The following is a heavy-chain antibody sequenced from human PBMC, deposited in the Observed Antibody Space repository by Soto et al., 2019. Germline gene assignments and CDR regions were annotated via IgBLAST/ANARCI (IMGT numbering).Heavy chain of an antibody. CDR3: AKDPLSLPPLFY. J-gene: IGHJ4*02. CDR2: ISGSGGST. Sequence: GGSLRLSCAASGFTFSSYAMSWVRQAPGKWLEWVSAISGSGGSTYYADSVKGRFTISRDNSKTTLYLQMNSLRAEDTALYYCAKDPLSLPPLFYWGQGTLVTVSS. V-gene: IGHV3-23*01. CDR1: GFTFSSYA.